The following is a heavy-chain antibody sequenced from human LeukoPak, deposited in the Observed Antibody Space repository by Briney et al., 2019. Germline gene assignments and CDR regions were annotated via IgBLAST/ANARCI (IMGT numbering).Heavy chain of an antibody. J-gene: IGHJ3*02. CDR3: ARAKTDYGASWGAFDI. CDR1: GYTFTRYD. Sequence: ASVMVSCKASGYTFTRYDINWVRQAAGRGLEWMGWINTKSGDTGHAQKFQGRVTITRDTSISTVYMELSSLRSEDTAVYFCARAKTDYGASWGAFDIWGQGTMVTVSS. V-gene: IGHV1-8*03. CDR2: INTKSGDT. D-gene: IGHD4-17*01.